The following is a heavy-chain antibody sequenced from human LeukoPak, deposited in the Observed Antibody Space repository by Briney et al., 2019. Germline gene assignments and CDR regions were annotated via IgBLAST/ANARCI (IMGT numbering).Heavy chain of an antibody. J-gene: IGHJ3*02. CDR2: ISGSGGST. CDR3: AKDRKGEDLLDAFDI. Sequence: AGSLRLSCAASGFTFSSYAMSWVRQAPGKGLEWVSAISGSGGSTYYADSVKGRFTISRDNSKNTLYLQMNSLRAEDTAVYYCAKDRKGEDLLDAFDIWGQGTMVTVSS. CDR1: GFTFSSYA. D-gene: IGHD3-16*01. V-gene: IGHV3-23*01.